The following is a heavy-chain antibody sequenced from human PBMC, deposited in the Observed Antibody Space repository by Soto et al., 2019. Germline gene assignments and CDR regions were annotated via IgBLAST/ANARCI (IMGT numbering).Heavy chain of an antibody. CDR1: GGSISSGGYY. V-gene: IGHV4-31*03. J-gene: IGHJ4*02. D-gene: IGHD3-22*01. CDR3: ARVQADYFDSSGYKFDY. CDR2: IYYSGST. Sequence: SETLSLTCTFSGGSISSGGYYLSWIRQHPGKGLEWIGYIYYSGSTYYNPSLRSRVTISIDTSKNQFSLRLSSVTAADTAVYYCARVQADYFDSSGYKFDYWGQGTLVTVSS.